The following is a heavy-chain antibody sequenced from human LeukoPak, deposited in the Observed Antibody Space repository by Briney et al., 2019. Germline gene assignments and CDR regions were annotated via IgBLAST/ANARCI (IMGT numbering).Heavy chain of an antibody. CDR1: GGSISSYY. V-gene: IGHV4-4*07. CDR2: IYTSGST. CDR3: ARDTYDILTGYYGRDAFDI. D-gene: IGHD3-9*01. Sequence: PSETLSLTCTVSGGSISSYYWSWTRQPAGKGLEWIGRIYTSGSTNYNPSLKSRVTMSVDTSKNQFSLKLSSVTAADTAVYYCARDTYDILTGYYGRDAFDIWGQGTMVTVSS. J-gene: IGHJ3*02.